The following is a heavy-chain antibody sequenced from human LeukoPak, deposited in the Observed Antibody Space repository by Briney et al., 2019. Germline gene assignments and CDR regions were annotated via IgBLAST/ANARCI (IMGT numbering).Heavy chain of an antibody. V-gene: IGHV3-7*01. CDR1: GFTFSHHW. D-gene: IGHD4-23*01. Sequence: GSLRPSCAGFGFTFSHHWMSWVRQAPGKGLEWVANKKPDGSETYYVDSVRGRFTVSRDNAKTSLYLQIDSLRAEDTAVYFCARDPPAPGGCFDPWGQGTLVTVSS. J-gene: IGHJ5*02. CDR3: ARDPPAPGGCFDP. CDR2: KKPDGSET.